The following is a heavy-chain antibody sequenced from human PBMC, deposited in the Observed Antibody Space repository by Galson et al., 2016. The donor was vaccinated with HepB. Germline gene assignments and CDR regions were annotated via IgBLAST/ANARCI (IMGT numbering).Heavy chain of an antibody. D-gene: IGHD5-12*01. CDR1: GFTFSDYY. Sequence: SLRLSCAASGFTFSDYYMSWIRQAPGKGLEWVSYISSSSRYTNHADSVKGRFTISRDNAKNSLFLQMNSLRVEDTAVYYCVRRNQRGYSGYDAGYYYYGLDVWGQGTTVTVSS. CDR2: ISSSSRYT. V-gene: IGHV3-11*06. CDR3: VRRNQRGYSGYDAGYYYYGLDV. J-gene: IGHJ6*02.